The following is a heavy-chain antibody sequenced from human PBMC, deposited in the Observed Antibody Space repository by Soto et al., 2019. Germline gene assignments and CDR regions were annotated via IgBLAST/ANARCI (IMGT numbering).Heavy chain of an antibody. V-gene: IGHV3-15*07. CDR2: IKSKGSGGTI. CDR1: GFKFSDAW. Sequence: EEQLVESGGGLVKPGGSLRLSCAGSGFKFSDAWMNWVRQAPGKGLEWVGRIKSKGSGGTIDYAAPVKGRFIISRDDLKSTLFLQMNSLKIDDTAVYYCTHDLTFYYENVIWGQGTRVPVSS. J-gene: IGHJ3*02. CDR3: THDLTFYYENVI. D-gene: IGHD3-16*01.